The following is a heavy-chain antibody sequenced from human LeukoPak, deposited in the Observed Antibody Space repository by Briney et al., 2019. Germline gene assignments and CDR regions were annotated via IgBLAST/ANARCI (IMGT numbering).Heavy chain of an antibody. Sequence: PSETLSLTCAVSGGSISSGGYSWRWIRQPPGKGLEWTGYIYHSGSTYYNPSLKSRVTISVDRSKNQFPLKLSSVTAADTAVYYCARGSKNSQYNWFDPWGQGTLVTVSS. CDR2: IYHSGST. D-gene: IGHD2/OR15-2a*01. CDR1: GGSISSGGYS. CDR3: ARGSKNSQYNWFDP. V-gene: IGHV4-30-2*01. J-gene: IGHJ5*02.